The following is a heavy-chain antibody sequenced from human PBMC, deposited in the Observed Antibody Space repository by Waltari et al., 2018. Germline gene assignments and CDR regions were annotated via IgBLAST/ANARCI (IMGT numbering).Heavy chain of an antibody. D-gene: IGHD3-22*01. CDR1: GFTFSDYV. J-gene: IGHJ4*02. CDR3: AKDWSSGSLFDY. CDR2: ISGSGGFT. V-gene: IGHV3-23*01. Sequence: EVHLLESGGGLVQPGGSLRLSCAVSGFTFSDYVMGWVRQAPGKGVEWVSTISGSGGFTNYADSVKGRFTISRDNLKNTLFLQMDSLRVEDTAVYYCAKDWSSGSLFDYWGQGTLVTVSS.